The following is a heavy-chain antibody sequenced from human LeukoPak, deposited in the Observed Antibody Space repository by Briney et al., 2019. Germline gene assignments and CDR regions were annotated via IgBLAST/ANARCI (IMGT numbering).Heavy chain of an antibody. CDR2: ISAYNGNT. Sequence: ASVKVSCKASGYTYTSYGISWVRQAPGQGLEWMGWISAYNGNTNYAQKLQGRVTMTTDTSTSTAYMELRSLRSDDTAVYYCARGYDFWSGYYLHYWGQGTLVTVSS. J-gene: IGHJ4*02. CDR3: ARGYDFWSGYYLHY. V-gene: IGHV1-18*01. CDR1: GYTYTSYG. D-gene: IGHD3-3*01.